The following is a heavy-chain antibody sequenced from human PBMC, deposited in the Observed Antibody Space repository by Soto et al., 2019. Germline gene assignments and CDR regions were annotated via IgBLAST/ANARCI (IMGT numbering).Heavy chain of an antibody. V-gene: IGHV4-59*08. CDR2: IYYTGST. CDR1: GLSITNNY. D-gene: IGHD5-12*01. Sequence: SETLSLTCTVSGLSITNNYWSWIRQPPGKGLEWIGYIYYTGSTNYNPSLKSRVTISVDTSKNQFSLKLSSVTAADTAVYYCARGYSGYDDAFDIWGQGTMVTVSS. J-gene: IGHJ3*02. CDR3: ARGYSGYDDAFDI.